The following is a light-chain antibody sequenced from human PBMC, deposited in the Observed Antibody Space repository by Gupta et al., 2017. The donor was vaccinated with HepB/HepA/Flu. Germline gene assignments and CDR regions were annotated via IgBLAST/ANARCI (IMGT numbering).Light chain of an antibody. CDR1: QCVRSN. J-gene: IGKJ1*01. Sequence: EIVMTQSPATLSVSPGERATLSCRASQCVRSNLDWYQQKPGQAPRLLIYGASTRATGIPARFSGSGSGTEFTLTISSLQSEDFAVYYCQQCYNWPLWTFGQGTKVEIK. CDR3: QQCYNWPLWT. CDR2: GAS. V-gene: IGKV3-15*01.